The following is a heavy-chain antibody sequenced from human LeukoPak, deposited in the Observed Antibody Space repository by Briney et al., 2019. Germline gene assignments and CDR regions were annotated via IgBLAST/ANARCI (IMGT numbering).Heavy chain of an antibody. CDR2: TIPIFGAA. J-gene: IGHJ4*02. Sequence: ASVKVSCKASGGTFSSYAISWVRQAPGQGLEWMGRTIPIFGAANYAQKFQGRVTITTDESTSTAYMELSSLRSEDTAAYYCARSHYYDSSGHFDYWGQGTLVTVSS. D-gene: IGHD3-22*01. V-gene: IGHV1-69*05. CDR3: ARSHYYDSSGHFDY. CDR1: GGTFSSYA.